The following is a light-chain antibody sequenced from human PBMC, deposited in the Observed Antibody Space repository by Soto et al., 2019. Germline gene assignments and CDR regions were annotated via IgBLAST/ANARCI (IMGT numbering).Light chain of an antibody. CDR2: DSS. Sequence: EIVLTQPPSTLSLSSGKRATLSCRASPSVSSYVAWYQQQPGQAPRLLIYDSSNRATGIPARFSGSGSGTDFTLPISSLEPEDFAIYYCQQRGNRPPLTFGEGTKVDIK. V-gene: IGKV3-11*01. J-gene: IGKJ4*01. CDR1: PSVSSY. CDR3: QQRGNRPPLT.